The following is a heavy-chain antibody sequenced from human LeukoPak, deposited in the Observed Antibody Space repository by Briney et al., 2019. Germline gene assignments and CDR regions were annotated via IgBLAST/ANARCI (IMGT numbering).Heavy chain of an antibody. V-gene: IGHV1-8*01. D-gene: IGHD3-3*01. CDR3: ARGKDFWSAFHEFYMDV. J-gene: IGHJ6*03. CDR1: GYTFPTYD. Sequence: ASVKVSCKASGYTFPTYDINWVRQAPGQGLEWMGWMNPKSGNTGYAQKFQGRVTMTRNTSTTTAYMELNSLTSEDAAVYFCARGKDFWSAFHEFYMDVWGKGTTVTVSS. CDR2: MNPKSGNT.